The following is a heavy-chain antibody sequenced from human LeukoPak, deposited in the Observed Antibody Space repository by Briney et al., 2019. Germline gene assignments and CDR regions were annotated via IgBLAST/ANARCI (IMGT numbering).Heavy chain of an antibody. D-gene: IGHD1-14*01. V-gene: IGHV4-30-4*01. CDR3: ARGGVTPDY. J-gene: IGHJ4*02. CDR2: IYYSGST. Sequence: SSQTLSLTCTVSGGSISSGDYYWSWIRQPPGKGLEWIGYIYYSGSTNYNPSLKSRVTISADTSKNQFSLKVSSVTAADTAVYYCARGGVTPDYWGQGTLVTVSS. CDR1: GGSISSGDYY.